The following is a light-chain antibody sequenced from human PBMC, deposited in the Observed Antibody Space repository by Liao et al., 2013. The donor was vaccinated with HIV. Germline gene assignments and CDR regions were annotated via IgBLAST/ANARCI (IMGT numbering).Light chain of an antibody. CDR1: NIGSKS. Sequence: SYELTQPPSVSVAPGKTARITCGGNNIGSKSVHWYQQKPGQAPVLVIYHDSDRPSGIPERFSGSNSGNTATLTISRVEAGDEADYYCQVWDSTSDHRVFGGGTKLTVV. V-gene: IGLV3-21*04. CDR2: HDS. CDR3: QVWDSTSDHRV. J-gene: IGLJ3*02.